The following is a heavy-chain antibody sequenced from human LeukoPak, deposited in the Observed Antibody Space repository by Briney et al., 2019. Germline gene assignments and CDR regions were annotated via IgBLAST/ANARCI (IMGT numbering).Heavy chain of an antibody. D-gene: IGHD6-13*01. CDR1: GGSISSGSYY. Sequence: SETLSLTCTVSGGSISSGSYYWSWIRQPAGKGLEWIGRIYTSGSTNYNPSLKSRVTISVDTSKNQFSLKLSSVTAADTAVYYCARGQQRTNYYFDYWGQGTLVTVSS. CDR3: ARGQQRTNYYFDY. J-gene: IGHJ4*02. CDR2: IYTSGST. V-gene: IGHV4-61*02.